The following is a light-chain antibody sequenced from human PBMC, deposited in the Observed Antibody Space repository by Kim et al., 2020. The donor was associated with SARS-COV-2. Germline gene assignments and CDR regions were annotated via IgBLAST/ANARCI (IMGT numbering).Light chain of an antibody. J-gene: IGKJ2*01. CDR3: QQNVSHPYT. Sequence: DIQMTQSPSTLSASVGDRVTITCRASQSVSSWLAWYQQKPGKAPKLLIYKASTLEGGVPSRFSGRGSGTEFTLTINSLQPDDFATYAGQQNVSHPYTFGQGTKLEI. CDR2: KAS. V-gene: IGKV1-5*03. CDR1: QSVSSW.